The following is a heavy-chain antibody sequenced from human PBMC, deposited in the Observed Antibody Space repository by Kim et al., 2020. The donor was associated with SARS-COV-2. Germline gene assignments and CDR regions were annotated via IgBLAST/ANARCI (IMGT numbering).Heavy chain of an antibody. CDR2: IYTSGST. CDR1: GGSISSGSYY. V-gene: IGHV4-61*02. CDR3: ARSGSSGQSFDY. Sequence: SETLSLTCTVSGGSISSGSYYWSWIRQPAGKGLEWIGRIYTSGSTNYNPSLKSRVTISVDTSKNQFSLKLSSVTAADTAVYYCARSGSSGQSFDYWGQGTLLTVSS. J-gene: IGHJ4*02. D-gene: IGHD3-22*01.